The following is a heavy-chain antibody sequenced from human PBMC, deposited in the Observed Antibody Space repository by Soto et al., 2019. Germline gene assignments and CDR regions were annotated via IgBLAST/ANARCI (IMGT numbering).Heavy chain of an antibody. CDR1: GFSVSTRGVG. CDR2: IYWDDDK. V-gene: IGHV2-5*02. Sequence: QITLKESGPTLVKPTQTLTLTCTFSGFSVSTRGVGVGWIRQPPGKALEWLALIYWDDDKRYRPSLKSRLSHTKDTSKHQVVLTMTNMDPVDTGTYYCAHKVDGYRGFKYWGQGTLVTVSS. CDR3: AHKVDGYRGFKY. D-gene: IGHD5-12*01. J-gene: IGHJ4*02.